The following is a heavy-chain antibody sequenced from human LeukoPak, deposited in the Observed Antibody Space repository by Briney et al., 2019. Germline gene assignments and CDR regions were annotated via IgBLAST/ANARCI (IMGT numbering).Heavy chain of an antibody. Sequence: GGSLGLSCAASGFTFSSYAMSWVRQAPGKGLEWVSAISGSGGSTYYADSVKGRFTISRDNSKNTLYLQMNSLRAEDTAVYYCAKGGGYSYGYHFDYWGQGTLVTVSS. CDR2: ISGSGGST. V-gene: IGHV3-23*01. CDR3: AKGGGYSYGYHFDY. CDR1: GFTFSSYA. D-gene: IGHD5-18*01. J-gene: IGHJ4*02.